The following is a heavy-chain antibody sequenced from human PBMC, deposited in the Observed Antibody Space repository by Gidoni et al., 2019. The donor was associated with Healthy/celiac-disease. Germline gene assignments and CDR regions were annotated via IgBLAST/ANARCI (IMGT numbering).Heavy chain of an antibody. J-gene: IGHJ3*02. CDR2: IKRKTDGGTT. D-gene: IGHD3-22*01. Sequence: EVQLVESGGGLVEPGGSLRLSCAAAGLPFSNSWVSWVRQAPGKGLEWVGRIKRKTDGGTTDYAAPVKGRFTISKDDSKNTVYVQMNSLKSEDTAVYYCTTYQNYYDSSGYPHDAFDIWGPGTMVTVSS. CDR3: TTYQNYYDSSGYPHDAFDI. V-gene: IGHV3-15*01. CDR1: GLPFSNSW.